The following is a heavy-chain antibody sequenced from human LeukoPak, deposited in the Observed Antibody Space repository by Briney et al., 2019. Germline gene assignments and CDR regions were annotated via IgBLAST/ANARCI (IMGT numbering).Heavy chain of an antibody. CDR2: INPNSGGT. D-gene: IGHD1-26*01. J-gene: IGHJ4*02. V-gene: IGHV1-2*02. CDR3: ARGIVGARYFDY. Sequence: ASVKVSCKASGYTFTGYYMHWVRQAPGQGLEWMGWINPNSGGTNHAQKFQGRVTMTRDTSISTAYMELSRLRSDDTAVYYCARGIVGARYFDYWGQGTLVTVSS. CDR1: GYTFTGYY.